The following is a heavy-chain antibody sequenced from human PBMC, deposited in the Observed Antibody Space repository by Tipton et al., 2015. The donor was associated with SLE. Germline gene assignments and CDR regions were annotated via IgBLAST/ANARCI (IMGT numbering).Heavy chain of an antibody. D-gene: IGHD3-16*01. V-gene: IGHV3-30*04. CDR2: LSYDGSNK. CDR3: ARDRWGMAATVWFDP. CDR1: GFTFSSYA. Sequence: QLVQSGGGLVQPGGSLRLSCAASGFTFSSYAMHWVRQAPGKGLEWVAVLSYDGSNKYYADSVKGRFTISRDNSKNTLYLQMNSLRHEDPAIYYCARDRWGMAATVWFDPWGKGTLFTFS. J-gene: IGHJ5*02.